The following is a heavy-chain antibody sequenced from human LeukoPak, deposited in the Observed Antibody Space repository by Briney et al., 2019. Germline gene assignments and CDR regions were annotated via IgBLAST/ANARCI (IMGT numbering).Heavy chain of an antibody. CDR3: ARSGGMNDSSGYYYDPYFDY. CDR2: IYYSGST. Sequence: PSETLSLTCTVSGGSISSGGYYWSWIRQHPGKGLEWIGYIYYSGSTYYNPSLKSRVTISVDTSKNQFSLKLSSVTAADTAVYCCARSGGMNDSSGYYYDPYFDYWGQGTLVTVSS. D-gene: IGHD3-22*01. J-gene: IGHJ4*02. V-gene: IGHV4-31*03. CDR1: GGSISSGGYY.